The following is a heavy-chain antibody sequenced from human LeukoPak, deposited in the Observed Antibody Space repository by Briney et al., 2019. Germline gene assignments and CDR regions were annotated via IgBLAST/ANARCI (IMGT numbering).Heavy chain of an antibody. CDR1: GGAITGYY. J-gene: IGHJ4*02. V-gene: IGHV4-59*01. Sequence: PSETLSLTCTVSGGAITGYYWSWIRQPPGKGLEWIGYIYYSGSTNYNPSLKSRVTMSVDTSKKQFSLKLSSVTAADTAVYYCARGRPPHDYGALFDYWGQGTLVTVSS. D-gene: IGHD4-17*01. CDR2: IYYSGST. CDR3: ARGRPPHDYGALFDY.